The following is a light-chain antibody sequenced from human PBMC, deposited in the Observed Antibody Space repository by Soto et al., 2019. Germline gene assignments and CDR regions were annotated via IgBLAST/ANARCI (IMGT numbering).Light chain of an antibody. J-gene: IGLJ1*01. V-gene: IGLV2-11*01. Sequence: QSALTQPPSVSGSPGQSVTISCTGTSSDVGSYNYVSWYQQHPDKAPKLMIYDVSKRPSGVPDRFSGSKSGNTASLTISGLQAEDEADYYCSSYAGNYTPYVFGTGTKLTVL. CDR3: SSYAGNYTPYV. CDR1: SSDVGSYNY. CDR2: DVS.